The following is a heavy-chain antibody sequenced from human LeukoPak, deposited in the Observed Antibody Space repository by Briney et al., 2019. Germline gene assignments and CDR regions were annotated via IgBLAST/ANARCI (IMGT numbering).Heavy chain of an antibody. CDR2: IYYSGST. CDR3: ARSGTTSNYYYMDV. J-gene: IGHJ6*03. Sequence: PSETLSLTCTVSGGSISSSSYYWGWIRQPPGKGLEWLGSIYYSGSTYYNPSLKSRVTISVDTSKNQFSLKLSSVTAADTAVYYCARSGTTSNYYYMDVWGKGTTVTVSS. V-gene: IGHV4-39*07. CDR1: GGSISSSSYY. D-gene: IGHD1-7*01.